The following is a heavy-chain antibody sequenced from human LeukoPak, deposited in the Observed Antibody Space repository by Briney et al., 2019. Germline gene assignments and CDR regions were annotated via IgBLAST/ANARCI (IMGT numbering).Heavy chain of an antibody. CDR2: ISSSGTYA. CDR1: GLTFSSTY. Sequence: GGSLRLSCAASGLTFSSTYMSWIRQAPGKGLEWVSYISSSGTYAEYADSVRGRFTISKDNAKNALYLQMNSLRGEDTAVYYCVRAIGRGPGGHFDYWGQGTLVTVSS. CDR3: VRAIGRGPGGHFDY. V-gene: IGHV3-11*05. J-gene: IGHJ4*02. D-gene: IGHD3-10*01.